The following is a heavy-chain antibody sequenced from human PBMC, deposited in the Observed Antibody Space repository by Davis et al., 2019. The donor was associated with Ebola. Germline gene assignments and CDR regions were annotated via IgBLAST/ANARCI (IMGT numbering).Heavy chain of an antibody. V-gene: IGHV3-7*01. CDR1: GFIFSTYS. CDR2: INQDGSEK. Sequence: GESLKISCEASGFIFSTYSMNWVRQAPGKGPEWVANINQDGSEKYYVDSLKGRFTISRDNAKNSLYLQMDSLRAEDTALYYCARVTTYGSYWGQGTLVAVSS. CDR3: ARVTTYGSY. J-gene: IGHJ4*02. D-gene: IGHD3-10*01.